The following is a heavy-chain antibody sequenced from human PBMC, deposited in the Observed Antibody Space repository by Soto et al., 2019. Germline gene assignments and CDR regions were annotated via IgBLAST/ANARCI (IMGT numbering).Heavy chain of an antibody. D-gene: IGHD3-9*01. CDR2: IKSKTDVGTT. V-gene: IGHV3-15*01. CDR1: GFTFSNAW. Sequence: WGSRRLSCAASGFTFSNAWMSWVRQAPGKGLEWVGRIKSKTDVGTTDYAAPVKGRLTISRDDSKNTLYLQMNSLKTEDTAVYYCTPEAAGYYDILTGSNNWFERWGQGTLVTVSA. CDR3: TPEAAGYYDILTGSNNWFER. J-gene: IGHJ5*02.